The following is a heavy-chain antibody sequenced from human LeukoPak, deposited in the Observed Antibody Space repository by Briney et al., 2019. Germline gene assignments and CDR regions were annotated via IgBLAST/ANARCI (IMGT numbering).Heavy chain of an antibody. CDR2: IKSKTDGGTT. CDR3: AKDFKLQGGSNWFDP. Sequence: GGSLRLSCAASGFTFSNAWMSWVRQAPGKGLEWVGRIKSKTDGGTTDYAAPVKGRFTISRDDSKNTLYLQMNSLRAEDTAVYYYAKDFKLQGGSNWFDPWGQGTLVTVSS. D-gene: IGHD1-1*01. CDR1: GFTFSNAW. V-gene: IGHV3-15*01. J-gene: IGHJ5*02.